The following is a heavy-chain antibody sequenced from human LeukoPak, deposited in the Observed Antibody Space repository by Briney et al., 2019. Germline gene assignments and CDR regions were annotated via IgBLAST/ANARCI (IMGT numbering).Heavy chain of an antibody. CDR1: GYTFTSYY. D-gene: IGHD3-22*01. V-gene: IGHV1-46*01. J-gene: IGHJ4*02. CDR2: INPSGGST. CDR3: ARGIRGITMIVVALDY. Sequence: ASVKVSYKASGYTFTSYYMHWVRQAPGQGLEWMGIINPSGGSTSYAQKFQGRVTMTRDTSTSTVYMELSSLRSEDTAVYYCARGIRGITMIVVALDYWGQGTLVTVSS.